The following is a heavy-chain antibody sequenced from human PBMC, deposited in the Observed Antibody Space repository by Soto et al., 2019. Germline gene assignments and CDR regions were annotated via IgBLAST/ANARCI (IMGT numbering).Heavy chain of an antibody. D-gene: IGHD2-15*01. J-gene: IGHJ5*02. CDR1: GGSFSGYY. Sequence: QVQLQQWGAGLLKPSETLSLTCAVYGGSFSGYYWSWIRQPPGKGLEWIGEINHSGSTNYNPSLKSRVTISVDTSKNQFSLKLSSVTAADTAVYYCARGRVVVAATRRWFDPWGQGTLVTVSS. V-gene: IGHV4-34*01. CDR2: INHSGST. CDR3: ARGRVVVAATRRWFDP.